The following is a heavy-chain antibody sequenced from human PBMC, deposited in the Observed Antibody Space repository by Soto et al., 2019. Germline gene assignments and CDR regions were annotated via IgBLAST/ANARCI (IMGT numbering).Heavy chain of an antibody. J-gene: IGHJ4*02. D-gene: IGHD4-17*01. V-gene: IGHV3-66*01. CDR3: ARGGSYGGNSEGEIDY. Sequence: EVQLVESGGGLVQPGGSLRLSCAASGFTVSSNYMSWVRQAPGKGLEWVSVIYSGGSTYYADSVKGRFTISRDNSKNTLYLQMSSRRAEDTAVYYCARGGSYGGNSEGEIDYWGQGTLVTVSS. CDR2: IYSGGST. CDR1: GFTVSSNY.